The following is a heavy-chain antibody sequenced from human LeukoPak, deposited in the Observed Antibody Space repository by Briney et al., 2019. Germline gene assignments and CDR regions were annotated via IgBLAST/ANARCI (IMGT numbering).Heavy chain of an antibody. CDR3: ARAYSSSWYYFDY. V-gene: IGHV3-74*01. CDR2: INSDGSST. D-gene: IGHD6-13*01. J-gene: IGHJ4*02. CDR1: GFTFSSYW. Sequence: GGSLRLSCAASGFTFSSYWMHWVRQAPGKGLVWVSRINSDGSSTSYADSVKGRFTISRDNAKNTLYLQMNSLRAEDTAVYCCARAYSSSWYYFDYWGQGTLVTVSS.